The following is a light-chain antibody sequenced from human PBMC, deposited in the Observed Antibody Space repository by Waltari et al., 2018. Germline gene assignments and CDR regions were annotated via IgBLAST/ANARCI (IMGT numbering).Light chain of an antibody. J-gene: IGLJ1*01. CDR2: DIS. CDR3: SSFAGTYTYV. V-gene: IGLV2-11*01. Sequence: QSALTQPASVSGSPGQSVTISCTGTSSDVGAYNFVSWYQQHPGKAPKVILDDISRRPPGVPDRFPGSRSGNTASLTISVLRSEDEADYYCSSFAGTYTYVVGGGTKVTVL. CDR1: SSDVGAYNF.